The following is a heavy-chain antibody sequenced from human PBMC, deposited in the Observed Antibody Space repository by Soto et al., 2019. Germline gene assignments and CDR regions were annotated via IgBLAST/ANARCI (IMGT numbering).Heavy chain of an antibody. CDR3: ATLPPRVVASLLPIPT. D-gene: IGHD1-26*01. Sequence: VQLRQSGPGLVKPSGTLSLTCAVSGGSISSSNWWTWVRQAPGKGLEWIGEIYHSGNTYSNPSLKGRVTIPVDKSNTPFSLKLNSLTAADTAVYYCATLPPRVVASLLPIPTWGQGTLVTVSS. V-gene: IGHV4-4*02. J-gene: IGHJ5*02. CDR1: GGSISSSNW. CDR2: IYHSGNT.